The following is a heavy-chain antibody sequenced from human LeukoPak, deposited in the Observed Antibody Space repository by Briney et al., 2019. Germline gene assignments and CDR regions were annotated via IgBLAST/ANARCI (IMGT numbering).Heavy chain of an antibody. CDR1: GGSISSSSYY. CDR3: AKGLVAGAAHY. J-gene: IGHJ4*02. D-gene: IGHD6-13*01. Sequence: SETLSLTCTVSGGSISSSSYYWGWIRQPPGKGLEWIGSIYYSGSTYYNPSLKSRVTISVDTSKNQFSLKLSSVTAADTAVYYCAKGLVAGAAHYWGQGTQVTVSS. CDR2: IYYSGST. V-gene: IGHV4-39*01.